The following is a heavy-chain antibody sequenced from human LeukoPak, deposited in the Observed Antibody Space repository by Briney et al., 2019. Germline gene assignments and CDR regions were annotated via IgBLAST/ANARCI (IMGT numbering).Heavy chain of an antibody. Sequence: GGSLRLSCAASGFTFSKFWMSWVRQAPGKGLEWVANIKEDRSTKHYVDSVKGRFTISRDNAKNSLSLQMNYLRVEDTAVYYCATSDDSAATYWGQGTLVTVSS. CDR1: GFTFSKFW. V-gene: IGHV3-7*01. CDR2: IKEDRSTK. J-gene: IGHJ4*02. D-gene: IGHD6-25*01. CDR3: ATSDDSAATY.